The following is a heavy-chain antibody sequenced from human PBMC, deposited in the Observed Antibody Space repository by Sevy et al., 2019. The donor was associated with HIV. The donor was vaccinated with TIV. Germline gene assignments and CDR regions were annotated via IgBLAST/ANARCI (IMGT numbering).Heavy chain of an antibody. V-gene: IGHV1-2*02. J-gene: IGHJ6*02. D-gene: IGHD4-17*01. CDR2: INPNDGVT. Sequence: ASVKVSCKASGYMFTDYYIHWVRQAPGQGLEWMAWINPNDGVTNYAQRFQGEVTVTRDTSISTAYMEMSRLRSDDTAIYYCARLTTMPTSDLYGMDVWGQRTSVTVSS. CDR3: ARLTTMPTSDLYGMDV. CDR1: GYMFTDYY.